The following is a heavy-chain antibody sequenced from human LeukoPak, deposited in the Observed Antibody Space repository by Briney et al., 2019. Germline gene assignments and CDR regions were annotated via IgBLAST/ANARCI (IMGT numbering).Heavy chain of an antibody. D-gene: IGHD2-21*01. V-gene: IGHV1-24*01. CDR2: FDPEDGET. CDR3: AIIPSPRLVID. CDR1: GYTLTELS. J-gene: IGHJ4*02. Sequence: ASVKVSCKVSGYTLTELSMHWARQAPGKGLEWMGGFDPEDGETIYAQKFQGRVTVTEDTSTDTAYMELSSLRSEDTAVYYCAIIPSPRLVIDWGQGTLVTVSS.